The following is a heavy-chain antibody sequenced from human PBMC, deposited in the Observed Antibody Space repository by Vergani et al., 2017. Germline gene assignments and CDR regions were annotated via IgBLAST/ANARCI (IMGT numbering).Heavy chain of an antibody. CDR3: ARVTTHYYDSSGXFDY. CDR2: IYSGGNT. Sequence: EVQLVESGGGLIQPGGSLRLSCAASGFIVSSNYMSWVRQAPGKGLEWVSVIYSGGNTYYADSVKGRFTISRDNSKNTLYLQMNSLRADDTAVYYCARVTTHYYDSSGXFDYWGQGTLVTVSS. V-gene: IGHV3-53*01. CDR1: GFIVSSNY. J-gene: IGHJ4*02. D-gene: IGHD3-22*01.